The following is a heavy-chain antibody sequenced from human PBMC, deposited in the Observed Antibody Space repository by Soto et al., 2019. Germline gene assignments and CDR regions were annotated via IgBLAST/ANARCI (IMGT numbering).Heavy chain of an antibody. CDR2: IIPIFGTA. CDR3: ARYCSSTSCPQYYYGMDV. Sequence: GASVKVSCKASGGTFSSYAISWVRQAPGQGLEWMGGIIPIFGTANYAQKFQGRVTITADKSTSTAYMELSSLRSEDTAVYYCARYCSSTSCPQYYYGMDVWGQGTTVTVSS. D-gene: IGHD2-2*01. CDR1: GGTFSSYA. V-gene: IGHV1-69*06. J-gene: IGHJ6*02.